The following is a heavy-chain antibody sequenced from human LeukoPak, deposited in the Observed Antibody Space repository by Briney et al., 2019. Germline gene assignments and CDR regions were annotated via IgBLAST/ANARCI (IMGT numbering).Heavy chain of an antibody. CDR2: INPNSGDT. CDR3: ARATTVRVISAFDM. J-gene: IGHJ3*02. V-gene: IGHV1-2*02. D-gene: IGHD1-26*01. Sequence: ASVKVSCTASGYTFTDYYIHWVRQAPGQGLEWMGWINPNSGDTSYSQKFQGRVTMTRDTSISTAYMELSRLISDDTAVYYCARATTVRVISAFDMWGQGTMVTVSS. CDR1: GYTFTDYY.